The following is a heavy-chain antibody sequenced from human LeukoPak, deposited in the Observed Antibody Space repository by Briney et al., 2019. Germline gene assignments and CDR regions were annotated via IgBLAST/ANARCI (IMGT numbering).Heavy chain of an antibody. Sequence: GGSLRLSCAASGFTFSSYGMHWVRQAPGKGLEWVAVISYDGSNKYYADSVKGRFTISRDNAKNSLYLQMNSLRAEDTAVYYCASGSYGFFPIDYWGQGTLVTVSS. CDR2: ISYDGSNK. V-gene: IGHV3-30*03. J-gene: IGHJ4*02. CDR1: GFTFSSYG. D-gene: IGHD5-18*01. CDR3: ASGSYGFFPIDY.